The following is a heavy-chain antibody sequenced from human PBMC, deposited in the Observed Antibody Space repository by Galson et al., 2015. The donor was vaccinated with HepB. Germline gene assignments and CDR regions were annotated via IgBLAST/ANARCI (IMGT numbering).Heavy chain of an antibody. CDR2: TNGLGTII. CDR3: ARDVEQWLDPANYFDY. D-gene: IGHD6-19*01. J-gene: IGHJ4*02. Sequence: SLRLSCAASGFAFNSYSMNWVRQAPGKGLEWVSYTNGLGTIIYYADSVRGRFTISRDNAKNSLYLQMDSLRAEDTAVYYCARDVEQWLDPANYFDYWGQGTLVTVSS. V-gene: IGHV3-48*01. CDR1: GFAFNSYS.